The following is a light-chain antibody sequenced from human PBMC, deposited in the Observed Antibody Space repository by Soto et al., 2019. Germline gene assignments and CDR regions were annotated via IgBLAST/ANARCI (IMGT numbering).Light chain of an antibody. J-gene: IGLJ7*01. Sequence: QLVLTQPPSVSGAPGQRVTISCTGSSSNIGAGYDVHWYQQLPGTAPKLLIYGNSNRPSGVPDRFSGSKSGTSASLAITGLQAEDEADYYCQSYDSSLSGWVLGGGTQLTVL. CDR1: SSNIGAGYD. CDR3: QSYDSSLSGWV. V-gene: IGLV1-40*01. CDR2: GNS.